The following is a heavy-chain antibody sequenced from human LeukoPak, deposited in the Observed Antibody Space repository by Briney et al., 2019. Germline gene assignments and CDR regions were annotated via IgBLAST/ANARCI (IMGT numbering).Heavy chain of an antibody. CDR2: ISSSGSTI. CDR3: ARNESAGGTHFDY. D-gene: IGHD6-13*01. V-gene: IGHV3-11*01. CDR1: GFTFSDYY. Sequence: GGSLRLSCAASGFTFSDYYMSWVRQAPGKGLEWVSYISSSGSTIYYADSVKGRLTTSRDNAKNSLYLQMNSLRAEDTAVYYCARNESAGGTHFDYWGQGTLVTVSS. J-gene: IGHJ4*02.